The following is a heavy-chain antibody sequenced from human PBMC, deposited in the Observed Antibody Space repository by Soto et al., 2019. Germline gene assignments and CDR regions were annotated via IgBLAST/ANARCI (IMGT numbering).Heavy chain of an antibody. CDR3: VRLLRGAWEYSFQS. Sequence: QITLKESGPPLVKPTQPLTLTCALSCLSATASGVGVAWVRQPPGKALEWLVVTYWADADQYRPSLKSRLTTLSDTYKKLVSLTVTNMDPEDCGTYLWVRLLRGAWEYSFQSWGPGTLVTVTS. CDR2: TYWADAD. D-gene: IGHD3-10*01. V-gene: IGHV2-5*04. CDR1: CLSATASGVG. J-gene: IGHJ5*02.